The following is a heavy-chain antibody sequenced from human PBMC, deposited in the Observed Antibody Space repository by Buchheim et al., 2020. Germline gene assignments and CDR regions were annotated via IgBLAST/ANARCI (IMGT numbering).Heavy chain of an antibody. V-gene: IGHV3-7*01. CDR3: ARIDGRYRYCYNNYYYMDV. CDR2: IKQDGSDK. D-gene: IGHD5-18*01. CDR1: GFTFDNYW. J-gene: IGHJ6*03. Sequence: EVQLVESGGGLVQPGGSLRLSCAASGFTFDNYWMTWVRQAPGKGLEWVATIKQDGSDKYYVDSVRGRFTISRDNTDNSLFVQFNSLGAEDTAVYYCARIDGRYRYCYNNYYYMDVWGKGTT.